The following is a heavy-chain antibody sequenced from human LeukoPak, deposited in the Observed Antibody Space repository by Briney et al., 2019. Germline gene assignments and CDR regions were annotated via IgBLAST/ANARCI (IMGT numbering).Heavy chain of an antibody. CDR3: VSFYEAY. Sequence: GGSPRLSCAASGNYWMHWVRQAPGKGLVWVSHINSDGSWTSYADSVKGRFTISKDNAKNTVYLQMNNLRAEDTAVYYCVSFYEAYWGRGTLVTVSS. CDR1: GNYW. CDR2: INSDGSWT. D-gene: IGHD2/OR15-2a*01. J-gene: IGHJ4*02. V-gene: IGHV3-74*01.